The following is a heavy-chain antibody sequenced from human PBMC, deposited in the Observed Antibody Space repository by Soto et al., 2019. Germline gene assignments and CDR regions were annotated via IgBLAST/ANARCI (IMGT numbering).Heavy chain of an antibody. D-gene: IGHD6-13*01. CDR3: ARGSIAADGRGLWFDP. V-gene: IGHV4-34*01. J-gene: IGHJ5*02. CDR2: INHSGST. CDR1: GGSFSGYY. Sequence: QVQLQQWGAGLLKPSETLSLTCAVYGGSFSGYYWSWIRQPPGKGLEWIGEINHSGSTNYNPSLKGRVTIAVDTSKNQFSLKLRSVTAADTAVYYCARGSIAADGRGLWFDPWGQGTLVTVSS.